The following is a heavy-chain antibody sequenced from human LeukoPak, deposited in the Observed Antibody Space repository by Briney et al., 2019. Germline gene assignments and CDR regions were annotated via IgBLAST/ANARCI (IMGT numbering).Heavy chain of an antibody. Sequence: GGSLRLSCAASGFTFSRYPMSWVRLAPGKGLEWVSTFSRSGDTTYYADSVRGRFTISRDNSKNTLYLHMNSLRAEDTAVYYCARRDSSGSHYFDYWGQGTLVTVSS. CDR1: GFTFSRYP. V-gene: IGHV3-23*01. D-gene: IGHD3-22*01. CDR2: FSRSGDTT. CDR3: ARRDSSGSHYFDY. J-gene: IGHJ4*02.